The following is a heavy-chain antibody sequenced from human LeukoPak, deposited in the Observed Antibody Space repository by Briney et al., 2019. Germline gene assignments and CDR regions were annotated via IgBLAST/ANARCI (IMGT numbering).Heavy chain of an antibody. CDR3: ASIVVVVAAEGY. CDR1: GGSISSGDYY. CDR2: IYYSGST. D-gene: IGHD2-15*01. V-gene: IGHV4-39*01. J-gene: IGHJ4*02. Sequence: PSQTLSLTCTVSGGSISSGDYYWSWIRQPPGKGLEWIGSIYYSGSTYYNPSLKSRVTISVDTSKNQFSLKLSSVTAADTAVYYCASIVVVVAAEGYWGQGTLVTVSS.